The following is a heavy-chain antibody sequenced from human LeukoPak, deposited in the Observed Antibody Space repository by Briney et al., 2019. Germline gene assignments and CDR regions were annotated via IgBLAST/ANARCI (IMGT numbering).Heavy chain of an antibody. CDR2: IYNSGSS. CDR3: ARLRYDGRSGLLYVFDY. J-gene: IGHJ4*02. CDR1: GGSISNKY. V-gene: IGHV4-59*01. Sequence: SETLSLTCIVSGGSISNKYWSWIRQTPGKGLEWIGYIYNSGSSNYNPSLESRVTISVDTYKNQFSLKLSSVTAADTAVYYCARLRYDGRSGLLYVFDYWGQGTLVTVSS. D-gene: IGHD3-3*01.